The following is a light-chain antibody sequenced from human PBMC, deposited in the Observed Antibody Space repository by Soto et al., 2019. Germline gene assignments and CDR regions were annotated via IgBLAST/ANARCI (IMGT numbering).Light chain of an antibody. J-gene: IGLJ2*01. CDR2: DVS. CDR3: GSYASSNTVL. CDR1: SSDIGGYNY. Sequence: QPVLTQPASVSGSPGQSITISCTGTSSDIGGYNYVSWYQQHPGKAPKLMIYDVSDRPSGVSNRFSGSKSGNTASLTISGLQAEDEADYYCGSYASSNTVLFGGGTQLTVL. V-gene: IGLV2-14*03.